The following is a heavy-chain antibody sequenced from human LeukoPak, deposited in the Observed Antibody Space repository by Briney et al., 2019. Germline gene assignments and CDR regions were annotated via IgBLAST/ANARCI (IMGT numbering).Heavy chain of an antibody. CDR2: INHSGST. Sequence: PSETLSLTCTVSGGSISSSSYYWGWIRQPPGKGLEWIGEINHSGSTNYNPSLKSRVTISVDTSKNQFSLKLSSVTAADTAVYYCARAVVLVPYYYYYGMDVWGQGTTVTVSS. D-gene: IGHD2-8*02. J-gene: IGHJ6*02. CDR3: ARAVVLVPYYYYYGMDV. V-gene: IGHV4-39*07. CDR1: GGSISSSSYY.